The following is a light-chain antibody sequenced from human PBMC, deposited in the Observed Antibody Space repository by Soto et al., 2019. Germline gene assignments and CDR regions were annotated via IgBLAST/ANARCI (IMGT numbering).Light chain of an antibody. Sequence: EIVLTQSPGTLSLSPGERATLSCRASQSVSSSYLAWYQQKPGQAPRLLIYGASSRATGIPDRFSVSGSGTDFTLTISRREPEDDAVYYCQQYGSSPPWTFGQGTKVEIK. V-gene: IGKV3-20*01. CDR3: QQYGSSPPWT. J-gene: IGKJ1*01. CDR1: QSVSSSY. CDR2: GAS.